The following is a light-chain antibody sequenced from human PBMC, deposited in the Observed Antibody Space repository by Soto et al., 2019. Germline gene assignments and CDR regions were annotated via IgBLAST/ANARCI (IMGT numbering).Light chain of an antibody. Sequence: ELVLTQSPGTLSLSPGERATLSCRASQSVSSTYLAWYQQKPGQAPRLLIYGASSRATGIPDRFSSSGSGTDFTLTISRLEPEDFAVYYCQQYGSSITFGQGTRLEIK. CDR2: GAS. CDR1: QSVSSTY. J-gene: IGKJ5*01. CDR3: QQYGSSIT. V-gene: IGKV3-20*01.